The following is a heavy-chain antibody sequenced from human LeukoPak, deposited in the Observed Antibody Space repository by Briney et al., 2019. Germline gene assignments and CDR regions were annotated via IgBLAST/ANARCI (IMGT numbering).Heavy chain of an antibody. CDR1: GFTFSSYG. V-gene: IGHV3-30*02. Sequence: GGSLRLSCAASGFTFSSYGMHWVRQAPGKGLEWVAFIRYDGSNKYYADSVKGRFTISRDNSKNTLYLQMNSLRAEDTAVYYCARDRPSGWSEQPYYGMDVWGQGTTVTVSS. J-gene: IGHJ6*02. CDR3: ARDRPSGWSEQPYYGMDV. CDR2: IRYDGSNK. D-gene: IGHD6-19*01.